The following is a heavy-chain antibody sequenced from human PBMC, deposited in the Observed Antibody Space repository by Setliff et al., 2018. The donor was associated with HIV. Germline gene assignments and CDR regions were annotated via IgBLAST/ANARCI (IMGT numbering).Heavy chain of an antibody. J-gene: IGHJ4*02. CDR2: ISHSGATI. V-gene: IGHV3-48*03. CDR1: GFTFSDYE. CDR3: AREGITGTTLHPY. D-gene: IGHD1-7*01. Sequence: GGSLRLSCSASGFTFSDYEINWVRQAPGKGLEWISYISHSGATIYYADSVKGRFTISRDNVKNSLYLQMNSLRAEDTAVYYCAREGITGTTLHPYWGQGTLVTVSS.